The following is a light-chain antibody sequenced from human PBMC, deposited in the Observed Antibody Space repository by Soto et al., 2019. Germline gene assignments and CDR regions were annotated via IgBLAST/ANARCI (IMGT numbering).Light chain of an antibody. Sequence: QSVLTQPPSASGTPGQRVTISCSGSSSNIGSNYVYWYQQLPGTAPKLLIYRNNQRPSGVPDRFSGSKSGTSASLAISGLRSEDEADYYCAAWCDSLSGSFGGGTKLTVL. V-gene: IGLV1-47*01. CDR1: SSNIGSNY. CDR2: RNN. J-gene: IGLJ3*02. CDR3: AAWCDSLSGS.